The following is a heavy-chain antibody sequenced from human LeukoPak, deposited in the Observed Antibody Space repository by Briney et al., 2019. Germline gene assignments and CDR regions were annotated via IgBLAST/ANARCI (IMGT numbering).Heavy chain of an antibody. V-gene: IGHV3-23*01. J-gene: IGHJ4*02. D-gene: IGHD3-22*01. CDR1: GITLSNYG. CDR2: ISDSGGRT. CDR3: AKRGVVIRVILVGFHKEAYYFDS. Sequence: GSLRLSCAVSGITLSNYGMSWVRQAPGKGLEWVAGISDSGGRTNYADSVKGRFTISRDNPRNTLYLQMNSLRAEDTAVYFCAKRGVVIRVILVGFHKEAYYFDSWGQGALVTVSS.